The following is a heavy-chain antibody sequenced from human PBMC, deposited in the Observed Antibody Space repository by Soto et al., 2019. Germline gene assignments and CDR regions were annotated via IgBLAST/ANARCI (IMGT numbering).Heavy chain of an antibody. CDR2: ISGSGGDT. CDR1: GLTFYSYA. V-gene: IGHV3-23*01. Sequence: GGSLRVSCAAAGLTFYSYAMTCVSQDPGKGLQWVATISGSGGDTYYADSVKGRFTISRDNSKNTLYLQMNSLRAEDTAVYYCAKEVPYCSGGSCYSSYFNYWGQGTLVTVSS. J-gene: IGHJ4*02. D-gene: IGHD2-15*01. CDR3: AKEVPYCSGGSCYSSYFNY.